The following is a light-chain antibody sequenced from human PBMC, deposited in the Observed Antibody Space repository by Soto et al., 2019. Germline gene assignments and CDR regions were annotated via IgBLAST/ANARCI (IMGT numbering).Light chain of an antibody. V-gene: IGLV2-8*01. J-gene: IGLJ1*01. CDR1: SNDVGGFNY. CDR2: EVS. Sequence: QSVLTQPPSASGSPGQSVTISCTGTSNDVGGFNYVSWYQQHPGKPPKLMIYEVSKRPSGVPDRFSASKSGTTASLTFSGLQAEDEADYYCSSYAGSNSYVFGTGTKVTVL. CDR3: SSYAGSNSYV.